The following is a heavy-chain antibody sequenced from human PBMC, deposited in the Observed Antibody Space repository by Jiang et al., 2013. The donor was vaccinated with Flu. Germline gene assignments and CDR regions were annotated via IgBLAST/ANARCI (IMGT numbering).Heavy chain of an antibody. D-gene: IGHD3-10*01. CDR3: ARDPSAQPFVRYYYGSGPLYYYMDV. V-gene: IGHV1-46*01. CDR2: INPSGGST. CDR1: GYTFTSYY. Sequence: SGAEVKKPGASVKVSCKASGYTFTSYYMHWVRQAPGQGLEWMGIINPSGGSTSYAQKFQGRVTMTRDTSTSTVYMELSSLRSEDTAVYYCARDPSAQPFVRYYYGSGPLYYYMDVWGKGTTVTVSS. J-gene: IGHJ6*03.